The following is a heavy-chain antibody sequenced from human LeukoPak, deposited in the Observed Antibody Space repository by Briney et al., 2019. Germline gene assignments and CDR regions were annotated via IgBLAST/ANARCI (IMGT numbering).Heavy chain of an antibody. J-gene: IGHJ4*02. CDR2: INTGGSDT. CDR3: AGDVRYAFNY. V-gene: IGHV3-74*01. Sequence: GESLRLSCAASGFTFSSYWMHWVRQAPGKGLVWVSRINTGGSDTTYADSVKGRFTISRDNAKNTVFLQMNSLRAEDTAVYYCAGDVRYAFNYWGQGTLVTASS. CDR1: GFTFSSYW. D-gene: IGHD2-2*01.